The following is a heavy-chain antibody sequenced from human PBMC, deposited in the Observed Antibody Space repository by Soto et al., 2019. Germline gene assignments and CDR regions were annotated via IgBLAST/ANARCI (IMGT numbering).Heavy chain of an antibody. CDR3: ARESSTSSNNWFDP. CDR1: GGSLNRSNW. Sequence: SETLSLTCPLSGGSLNRSNWGAWGRPPPGKGLEWIGYIYHSGSTYYNPSLKSRVTISVDRSKNQFSLKLSSVTAADTAVYYCARESSTSSNNWFDPWGQGTLVTVSS. CDR2: IYHSGST. J-gene: IGHJ5*02. V-gene: IGHV4-4*02. D-gene: IGHD2-2*01.